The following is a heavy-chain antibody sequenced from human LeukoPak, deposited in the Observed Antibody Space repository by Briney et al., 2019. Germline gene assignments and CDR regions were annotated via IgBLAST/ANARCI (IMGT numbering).Heavy chain of an antibody. CDR3: ARGLYYYDSSGYYYY. CDR2: ISGSGGST. V-gene: IGHV3-23*01. D-gene: IGHD3-22*01. CDR1: GFTFSSYA. J-gene: IGHJ4*02. Sequence: PGGSLRLTCAASGFTFSSYAMSWVRQAPGKGLEWVSTISGSGGSTYYADSVKDRFTISRDNSKNTLYLQMHSLRAEDTAVYYCARGLYYYDSSGYYYYWGQGTLVTVSS.